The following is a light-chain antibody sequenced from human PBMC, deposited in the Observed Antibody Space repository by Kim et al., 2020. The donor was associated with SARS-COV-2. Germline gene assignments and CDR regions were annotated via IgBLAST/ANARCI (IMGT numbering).Light chain of an antibody. CDR3: QAWDGTTAV. CDR1: FRLGSEF. J-gene: IGLJ3*02. V-gene: IGLV3-1*01. Sequence: SYELTQPPSVSVSPGQTASITCSGHFRLGSEFVCWYQQKPGQSPALVIYQNNKRTSGTPERFSGSLSGNTATLTIGGTQGLDEADYFCQAWDGTTAVFGGGTKLTVL. CDR2: QNN.